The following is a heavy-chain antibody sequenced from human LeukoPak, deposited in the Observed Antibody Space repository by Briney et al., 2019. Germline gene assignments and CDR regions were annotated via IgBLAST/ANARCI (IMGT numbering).Heavy chain of an antibody. J-gene: IGHJ4*02. D-gene: IGHD2-15*01. CDR1: GFTFSSYG. CDR2: IRYDGSNK. V-gene: IGHV3-30*02. CDR3: AKDPPNIVVVVAATGNNFDY. Sequence: GGSLRLSCAASGFTFSSYGMHWVRQAPGKGLEWVAFIRYDGSNKYYADSVKGRFTISRDNSKNTLYLQMNSLRAEDTAVYYCAKDPPNIVVVVAATGNNFDYWGQGTLVTVSS.